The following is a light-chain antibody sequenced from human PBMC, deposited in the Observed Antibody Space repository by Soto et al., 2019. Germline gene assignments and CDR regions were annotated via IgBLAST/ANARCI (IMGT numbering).Light chain of an antibody. V-gene: IGKV4-1*01. CDR3: QQYYDAPQT. CDR2: WAS. Sequence: DIVMTQSPDSLAVSLGERATIDCKSSQSLLYSPNNKHYLAWYQQKPGQPPKLLIYWASTRESGVPDRFTGSGSGADFSLTISSLQAEDVAVYYCQQYYDAPQTFGRGTKVEIK. CDR1: QSLLYSPNNKHY. J-gene: IGKJ1*01.